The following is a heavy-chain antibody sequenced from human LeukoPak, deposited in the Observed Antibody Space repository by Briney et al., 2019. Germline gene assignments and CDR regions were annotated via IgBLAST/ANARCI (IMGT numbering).Heavy chain of an antibody. D-gene: IGHD3-22*01. Sequence: SETLSLTCTVSGGSISSYYWSWIRQPPGKGLEWIGYIYYSGSTNYNPSLKSRVTISVDTSKNQFSLKLSSVTAADTAVYYCARQGNYYDIWGAFDIWGQATLVTVSS. CDR1: GGSISSYY. CDR2: IYYSGST. V-gene: IGHV4-59*08. CDR3: ARQGNYYDIWGAFDI. J-gene: IGHJ3*02.